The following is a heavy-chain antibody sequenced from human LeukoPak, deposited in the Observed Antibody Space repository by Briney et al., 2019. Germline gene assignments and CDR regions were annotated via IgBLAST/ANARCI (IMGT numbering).Heavy chain of an antibody. V-gene: IGHV3-7*04. D-gene: IGHD1-26*01. J-gene: IGHJ4*02. CDR3: ARDPHEATGYFDY. Sequence: PGGSVRLSCAASGFTFSSYWMSWVRQAPGQGLEWVANIKQDGSEKYYVDSVKGRFTISRDNANNSLYLHMNSLRAEDTAVYYCARDPHEATGYFDYWGQGTLVTVSS. CDR1: GFTFSSYW. CDR2: IKQDGSEK.